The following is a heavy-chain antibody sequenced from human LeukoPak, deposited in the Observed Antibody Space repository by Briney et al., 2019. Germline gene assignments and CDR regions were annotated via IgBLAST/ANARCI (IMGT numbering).Heavy chain of an antibody. CDR2: FDQSGST. V-gene: IGHV4-38-2*02. D-gene: IGHD1-14*01. Sequence: NASETLSLTCTVSGYSISSGYYWGCIRQPPGKGLEWIGSFDQSGSTYYNPSLKSRVTISVDTSKNQFSLRLTSVTAADTAVYYCVRTNPWDLTYYFDYWGQGTLVTVSS. J-gene: IGHJ4*02. CDR1: GYSISSGYY. CDR3: VRTNPWDLTYYFDY.